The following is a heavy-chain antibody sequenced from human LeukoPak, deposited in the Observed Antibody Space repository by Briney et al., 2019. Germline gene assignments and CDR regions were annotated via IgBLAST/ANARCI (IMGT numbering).Heavy chain of an antibody. CDR1: GYTFTSFY. V-gene: IGHV1-46*01. Sequence: ASVKVSCKASGYTFTSFYMHWVRQAPGQGLEWMGIINPSGGSTSYAQNFQGRVTMPRDTSTSTVYMELSRLRSEDTAVYYCARGVAGNDAFDIWGQGTMVTVSS. CDR2: INPSGGST. CDR3: ARGVAGNDAFDI. J-gene: IGHJ3*02. D-gene: IGHD6-19*01.